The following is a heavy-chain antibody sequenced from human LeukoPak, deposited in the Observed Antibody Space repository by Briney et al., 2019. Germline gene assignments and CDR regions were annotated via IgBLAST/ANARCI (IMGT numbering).Heavy chain of an antibody. CDR2: INTDGSST. D-gene: IGHD6-13*01. V-gene: IGHV3-74*01. CDR3: VRVPGSNWFYYFDY. Sequence: QPGGSLRLSCAASGFTFSNYWMHWVRQAPGKGLAWVSRINTDGSSTTYADSVKGRFTISRDNAKNTLYLQMNSLRAEDTAVYFCVRVPGSNWFYYFDYWGQGALVTVSS. CDR1: GFTFSNYW. J-gene: IGHJ4*02.